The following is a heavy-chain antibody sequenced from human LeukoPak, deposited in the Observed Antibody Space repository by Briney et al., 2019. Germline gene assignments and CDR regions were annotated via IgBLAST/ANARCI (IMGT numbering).Heavy chain of an antibody. V-gene: IGHV3-33*06. CDR3: AKGGVAAARDY. Sequence: GGSLRLSCAASAFTFSSFGMHWVRQAPGKGLEWVAVIWYDGSNKYYADSVEGRFTISRDNSKNTLYLQMNSLRAEDTAVYYCAKGGVAAARDYWGQGTLVTVSS. CDR2: IWYDGSNK. J-gene: IGHJ4*02. D-gene: IGHD6-13*01. CDR1: AFTFSSFG.